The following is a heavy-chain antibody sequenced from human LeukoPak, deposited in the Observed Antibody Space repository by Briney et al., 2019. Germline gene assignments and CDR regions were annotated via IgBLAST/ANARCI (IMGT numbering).Heavy chain of an antibody. CDR3: AKNPIVVVPAAMPSWFDP. CDR1: GFTFSSYA. V-gene: IGHV3-23*01. Sequence: GGSLRLSCAASGFTFSSYAMSWVRQAPGKGLEWVSAISGSGGSTYYADSVKGRFTISRDNSKNTPYLQMNSLRAEDTAVYYCAKNPIVVVPAAMPSWFDPWGQGTLVTVSS. J-gene: IGHJ5*02. CDR2: ISGSGGST. D-gene: IGHD2-2*01.